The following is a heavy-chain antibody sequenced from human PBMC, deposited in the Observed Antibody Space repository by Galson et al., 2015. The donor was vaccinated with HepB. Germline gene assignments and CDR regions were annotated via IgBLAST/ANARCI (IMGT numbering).Heavy chain of an antibody. Sequence: SLRLSCAASGFTFRDWFMSWIRQAPGKGLEWVSYISGNSVYTKYADSVKGRFTISRDNVGNSLYLHMNSLRAEDTAIYYCVRENYANPDYWGQGALVTVSS. CDR3: VRENYANPDY. CDR2: ISGNSVYT. CDR1: GFTFRDWF. D-gene: IGHD3-16*01. V-gene: IGHV3-11*06. J-gene: IGHJ4*02.